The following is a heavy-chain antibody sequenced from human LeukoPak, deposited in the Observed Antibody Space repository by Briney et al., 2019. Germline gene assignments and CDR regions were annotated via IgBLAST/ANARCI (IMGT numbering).Heavy chain of an antibody. Sequence: GGPLRLSCAASGFTLRSEWMSWLRQTPEKGLEWVANIKPDGSATAYVDSVKGRFTISRDNAKNSLFLQMNSLRAEDTAVYYCAKGQTWGIRGYFDYWGQGTLVTVSS. CDR2: IKPDGSAT. CDR3: AKGQTWGIRGYFDY. V-gene: IGHV3-7*03. CDR1: GFTLRSEW. D-gene: IGHD3-16*01. J-gene: IGHJ4*02.